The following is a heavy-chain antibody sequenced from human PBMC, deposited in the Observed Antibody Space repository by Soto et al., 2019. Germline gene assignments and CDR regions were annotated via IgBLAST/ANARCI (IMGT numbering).Heavy chain of an antibody. D-gene: IGHD3-3*01. J-gene: IGHJ4*02. CDR1: GGTFSSYA. CDR2: IIPIFGTA. CDR3: ASTIHRMGIVY. Sequence: QVQLVQSGAEEKKPGSSVKVSCQASGGTFSSYAISWVRQAPGQGLEWMGGIIPIFGTANYAQKFQGRVTITADESTSTSYMKLSTLKSEDTAVYYCASTIHRMGIVYCGQGTLLTVSS. V-gene: IGHV1-69*01.